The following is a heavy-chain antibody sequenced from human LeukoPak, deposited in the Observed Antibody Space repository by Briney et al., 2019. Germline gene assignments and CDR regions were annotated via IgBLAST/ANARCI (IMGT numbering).Heavy chain of an antibody. V-gene: IGHV3-11*04. CDR3: ARQEARNYYYEGLDY. J-gene: IGHJ4*02. Sequence: GDSLRLSCAASGFTFSDFYMTWIRQAPGKGLEWVSCISSSGSSIYYADSVRGRFTISRDNARNSLYLQMNSLRPDDTAIYFCARQEARNYYYEGLDYWGQGNLVTVSS. CDR2: ISSSGSSI. D-gene: IGHD3-22*01. CDR1: GFTFSDFY.